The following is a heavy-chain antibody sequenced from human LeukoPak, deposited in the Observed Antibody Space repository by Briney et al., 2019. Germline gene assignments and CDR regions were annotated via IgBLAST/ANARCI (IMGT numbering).Heavy chain of an antibody. D-gene: IGHD3-10*01. CDR2: INHSGST. Sequence: TSETLSLTCAVYGGSFSGYYWSWIRQPPGKGLEWIGDINHSGSTNYNPSLKSRVTISVDTSKNQFSLKLSSVTAADTAVYYCARRGGGDRDAFDIWGQGTVVTVSS. CDR3: ARRGGGDRDAFDI. J-gene: IGHJ3*02. CDR1: GGSFSGYY. V-gene: IGHV4-34*01.